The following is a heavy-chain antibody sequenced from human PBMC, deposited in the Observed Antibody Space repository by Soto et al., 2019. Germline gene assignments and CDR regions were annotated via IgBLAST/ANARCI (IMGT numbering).Heavy chain of an antibody. Sequence: VVSLRLSCSSCVLSFYNCIMNLFLQPPGKWPEWLASISPSITYIRYADSVKGLLTISRDNARNSLSLQMMNLRADDTGIYYCAKDKRDIEVVQENNWGPGTMLSVSS. CDR2: ISPSITYI. CDR3: AKDKRDIEVVQENN. J-gene: IGHJ4*02. CDR1: VLSFYNCI. D-gene: IGHD2-15*01. V-gene: IGHV3-21*04.